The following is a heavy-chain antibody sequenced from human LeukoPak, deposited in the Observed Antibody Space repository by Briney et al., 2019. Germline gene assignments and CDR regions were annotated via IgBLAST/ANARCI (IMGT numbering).Heavy chain of an antibody. J-gene: IGHJ4*02. CDR1: GYTFTSYD. CDR2: MNPNSGNT. D-gene: IGHD3-22*01. Sequence: ASVKVSCKASGYTFTSYDINWVRQATGQGREGMGWMNPNSGNTGYAQKFQGRVTMTRNTSISTAYMELSSLRSEDTAVYYCVSYWYYYDSSGYPRDYWGQGTLVTVTS. CDR3: VSYWYYYDSSGYPRDY. V-gene: IGHV1-8*01.